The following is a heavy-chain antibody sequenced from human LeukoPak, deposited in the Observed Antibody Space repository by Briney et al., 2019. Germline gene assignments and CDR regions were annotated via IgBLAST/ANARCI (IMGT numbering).Heavy chain of an antibody. D-gene: IGHD3-10*01. CDR3: ARGVWSTGAFDI. CDR2: IYYSGST. CDR1: GGSISSYY. Sequence: SETLSLTCTVSGGSISSYYWSWIRQPPGKGLEWIGYIYYSGSTNYNPSLKSRVTISVDTSKNQFSLKLSSVTAADTAVYYCARGVWSTGAFDIWGQGTMVTVSS. V-gene: IGHV4-59*08. J-gene: IGHJ3*02.